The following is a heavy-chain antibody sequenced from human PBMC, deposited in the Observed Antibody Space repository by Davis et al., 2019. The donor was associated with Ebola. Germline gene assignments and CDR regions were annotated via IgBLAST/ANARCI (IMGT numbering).Heavy chain of an antibody. V-gene: IGHV4-59*08. CDR1: GGSISGFF. CDR2: IHGSGRT. Sequence: MPSETLSLTCTVSGGSISGFFWSWIRQSPGEGLEWIGYIHGSGRTSYNLSFKSRVTISLDMSKNQFSLKVGSVTAADTAVYYCVRHVRGYDWGQGIPVTVSS. J-gene: IGHJ4*02. CDR3: VRHVRGYD. D-gene: IGHD5-12*01.